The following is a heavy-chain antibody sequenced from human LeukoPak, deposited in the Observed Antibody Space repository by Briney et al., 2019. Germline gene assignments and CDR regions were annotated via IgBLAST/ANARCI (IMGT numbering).Heavy chain of an antibody. V-gene: IGHV3-30*01. CDR2: ISYDGSNK. CDR3: ASAYVGATLSDS. CDR1: GFILSIFV. Sequence: GGSLRLSRGPWGFILSIFVVLGARDAPDGGLVGGAVISYDGSNKYYAHSVKGRFTNSRDHPKNTLYLQMTSLTAEDTVVYYFASAYVGATLSDSLGPGTLCTAS. J-gene: IGHJ5*01. D-gene: IGHD1-26*01.